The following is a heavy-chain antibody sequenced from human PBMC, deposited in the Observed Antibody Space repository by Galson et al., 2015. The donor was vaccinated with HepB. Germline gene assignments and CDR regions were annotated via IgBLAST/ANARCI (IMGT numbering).Heavy chain of an antibody. CDR1: XGSFSXXY. CDR3: ARGGIAARDFDY. CDR2: INHSGXT. J-gene: IGHJ4*02. D-gene: IGHD6-25*01. Sequence: LSLTCAXXXGSFSXXYWXXTXQPPGKGLGWIGEINHSGXTNYKPXPKSRVTISVDTSKNQFSXKXXSVTPADTARYYCARGGIAARDFDYWGRGTLVTVSS. V-gene: IGHV4-34*01.